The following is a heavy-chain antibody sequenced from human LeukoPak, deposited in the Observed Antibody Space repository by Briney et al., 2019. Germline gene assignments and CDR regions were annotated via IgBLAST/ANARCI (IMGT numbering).Heavy chain of an antibody. Sequence: GGSLRLSCSASGFTFTSYAMHWVRQAPGKGLEYVSAISSDGDSTYYADSVKGRFTISRDNSKNTLYLQMSSLRAEDTAVYYCARYNGDLTGGFDYWGQGTLVTVSS. CDR1: GFTFTSYA. V-gene: IGHV3-64*04. J-gene: IGHJ4*02. D-gene: IGHD4-17*01. CDR2: ISSDGDST. CDR3: ARYNGDLTGGFDY.